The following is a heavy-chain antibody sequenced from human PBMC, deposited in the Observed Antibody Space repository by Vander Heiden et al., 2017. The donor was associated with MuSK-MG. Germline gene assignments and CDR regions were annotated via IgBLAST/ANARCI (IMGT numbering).Heavy chain of an antibody. Sequence: EVELLESGGCLLQHGGFLRPSWPASGFTFSIYAMSLCRQAPGKVLEWVSAISGSGVSTYYADSVKGRFTISRDNSKNTLYLQMNSLRAEDTAVYYCAKDRGSTAGYWGQGTLVTVSS. CDR1: GFTFSIYA. CDR3: AKDRGSTAGY. J-gene: IGHJ4*02. V-gene: IGHV3-23*01. D-gene: IGHD2-2*01. CDR2: ISGSGVST.